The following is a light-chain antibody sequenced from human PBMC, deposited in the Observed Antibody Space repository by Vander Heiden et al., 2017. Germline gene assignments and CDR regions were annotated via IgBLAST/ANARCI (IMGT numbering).Light chain of an antibody. J-gene: IGKJ3*01. CDR2: GAS. V-gene: IGKV1-33*01. CDR1: QDISNF. CDR3: QQYDTLPLT. Sequence: DIQMTQSPSSLSASVGDRVTITCQASQDISNFLNWYQQKPGKAPNLLIYGASNLETGVPSRFSGSGSETDFTFTISSLQPEDIATYYCQQYDTLPLTFGHGTKVDIK.